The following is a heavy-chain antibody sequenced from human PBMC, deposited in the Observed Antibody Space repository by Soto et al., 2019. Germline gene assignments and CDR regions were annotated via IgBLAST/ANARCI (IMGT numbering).Heavy chain of an antibody. CDR1: GDSVSSNSAA. V-gene: IGHV6-1*01. CDR2: TYYRSKWYN. Sequence: PSQTLSLTCAISGDSVSSNSAAWNWIRQSPSRGLEWLGRTYYRSKWYNDYAVSVKSRITINPDTSKNQFSLQLNSVTPEDTAVYYCARGPKYSSGWYESDYYYGMDVWGQGTTVTVSS. J-gene: IGHJ6*02. D-gene: IGHD6-19*01. CDR3: ARGPKYSSGWYESDYYYGMDV.